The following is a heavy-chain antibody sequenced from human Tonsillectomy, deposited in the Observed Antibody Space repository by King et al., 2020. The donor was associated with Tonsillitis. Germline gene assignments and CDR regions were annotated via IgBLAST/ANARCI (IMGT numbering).Heavy chain of an antibody. CDR1: GGSISSSNYY. CDR3: ARLIYYESSGYHYYFDY. CDR2: IYYRGST. V-gene: IGHV4-39*01. Sequence: QLQESGPGLVKPSETLSLTCAVSGGSISSSNYYWGWSRQPPGKGLEWMGIIYYRGSTYYNPSLKSRVTISVDTSKNQFSLKLSSVTAADTAVYYCARLIYYESSGYHYYFDYWGQGTLVTVSS. D-gene: IGHD3-22*01. J-gene: IGHJ4*02.